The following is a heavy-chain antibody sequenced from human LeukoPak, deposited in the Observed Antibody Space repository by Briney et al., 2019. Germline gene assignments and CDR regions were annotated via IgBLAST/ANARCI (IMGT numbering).Heavy chain of an antibody. V-gene: IGHV3-23*01. Sequence: QSGGSLRLSCAASGFTFSSSAMSWVRQAPGKGLEWVSAISNNGGYTYYADSVQGRFTISRDNSKSTLCLQMNSLRAEDTAVYYCAKQLGYCSDGSCYFPYWGQGTPVTVSS. J-gene: IGHJ4*02. CDR1: GFTFSSSA. CDR2: ISNNGGYT. CDR3: AKQLGYCSDGSCYFPY. D-gene: IGHD2-15*01.